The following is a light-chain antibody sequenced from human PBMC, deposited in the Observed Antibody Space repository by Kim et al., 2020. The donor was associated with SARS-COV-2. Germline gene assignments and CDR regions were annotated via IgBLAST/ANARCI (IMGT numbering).Light chain of an antibody. V-gene: IGLV2-14*03. Sequence: QSALIQPASVSGSPGQSITISCTGTSSDVGGYNYVSWYQQHPGKAPKLMIYDVSNRPSGVSNRFSGSKSGNTASLTISGLQAEDEADYYCSSYTSSSTLGVFGTGTKATVL. CDR1: SSDVGGYNY. CDR3: SSYTSSSTLGV. CDR2: DVS. J-gene: IGLJ1*01.